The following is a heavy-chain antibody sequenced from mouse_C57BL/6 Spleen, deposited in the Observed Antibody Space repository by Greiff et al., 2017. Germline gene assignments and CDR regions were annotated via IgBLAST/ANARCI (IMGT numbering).Heavy chain of an antibody. J-gene: IGHJ3*01. CDR2: INPNNGGT. CDR1: GYTFTDYY. Sequence: VQLKESGPELVKPGASVKISCKASGYTFTDYYMNWVKQSHGKSLEWIGDINPNNGGTSYNQKFKGKATLTVDKSSSTAYMELRSLTSEDSAVYYCARTRFAYWGQGTLVTVSA. V-gene: IGHV1-26*01. CDR3: ARTRFAY.